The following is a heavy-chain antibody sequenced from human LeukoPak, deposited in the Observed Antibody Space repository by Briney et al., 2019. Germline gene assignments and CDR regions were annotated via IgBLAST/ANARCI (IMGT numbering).Heavy chain of an antibody. Sequence: GGSLRLSCAASGFTFSNHWMSWVRQAPGKGLEWVATIKKDGGQKDYVDSVKGRFTVSRDSARTSLYLQMNSLTAEDTAVYFFARGGYFRPYDYWGQGTLVTVSS. CDR3: ARGGYFRPYDY. CDR2: IKKDGGQK. D-gene: IGHD5-12*01. V-gene: IGHV3-7*01. J-gene: IGHJ4*01. CDR1: GFTFSNHW.